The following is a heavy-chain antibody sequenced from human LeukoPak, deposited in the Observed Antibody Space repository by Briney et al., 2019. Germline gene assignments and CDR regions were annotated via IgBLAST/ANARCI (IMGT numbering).Heavy chain of an antibody. CDR3: ARQTGSGLFILP. V-gene: IGHV4-38-2*02. Sequence: PSETLSLTCTVSGYSISSAYYWGFIRQPPGKGLEWIGSIYHSGSTYYNASLKSRVTISLDTSKNQFSLKLTSVTAADTAVYYCARQTGSGLFILPGGQGTLVTVSS. J-gene: IGHJ4*02. D-gene: IGHD3/OR15-3a*01. CDR2: IYHSGST. CDR1: GYSISSAYY.